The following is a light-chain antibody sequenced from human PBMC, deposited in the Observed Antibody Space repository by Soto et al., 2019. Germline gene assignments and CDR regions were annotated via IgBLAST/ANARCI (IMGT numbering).Light chain of an antibody. Sequence: EIVLTQSPGTLSLSPGERATLSFRASQSVSSTFLAWYQHKPGQAPRLLIYGASTRATGISDRFSGSGSGTDFTLTISRLEPEDFAVYYCQQSGSSPLTFGGGTKVEI. CDR2: GAS. V-gene: IGKV3-20*01. J-gene: IGKJ4*01. CDR1: QSVSSTF. CDR3: QQSGSSPLT.